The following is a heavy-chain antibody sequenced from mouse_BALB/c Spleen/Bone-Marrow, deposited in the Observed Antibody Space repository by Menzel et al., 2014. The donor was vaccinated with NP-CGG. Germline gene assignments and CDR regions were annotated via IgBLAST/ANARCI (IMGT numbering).Heavy chain of an antibody. J-gene: IGHJ4*01. CDR2: IYPGDGDT. Sequence: QVQLQQSGAELARPGASVTLSCKASGYTFTSYWMQWVKQRPGQGLEWIGAIYPGDGDTRYTQKFKGKATLTADKSSSTAYMQLSSLASEDSAVYYCARRDYGIRENYYAMDYWSQGTSVTVSS. CDR3: ARRDYGIRENYYAMDY. D-gene: IGHD1-2*01. V-gene: IGHV1-87*01. CDR1: GYTFTSYW.